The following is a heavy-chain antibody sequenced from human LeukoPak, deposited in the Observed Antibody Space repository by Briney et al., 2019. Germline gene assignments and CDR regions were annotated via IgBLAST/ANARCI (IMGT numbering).Heavy chain of an antibody. D-gene: IGHD6-13*01. J-gene: IGHJ4*02. Sequence: PSETLSLTCAVYGGSFSGYYWSWIRQPPGEGLEWIGEINHSGSTNYNPSLKSRVTISVDTSKNQFSLKLSSVTAADTAVYYCARRSWYVPFDYWGQGTLVTVSS. V-gene: IGHV4-34*01. CDR2: INHSGST. CDR1: GGSFSGYY. CDR3: ARRSWYVPFDY.